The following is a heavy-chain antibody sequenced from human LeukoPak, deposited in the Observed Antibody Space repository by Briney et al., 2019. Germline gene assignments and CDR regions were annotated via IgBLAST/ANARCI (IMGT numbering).Heavy chain of an antibody. CDR3: ATKMHGPFDH. V-gene: IGHV3-48*03. Sequence: GGSLRLSCAASGFTFSSYEMNWVRQAPGKGLEWVSYISSSGSTIYYADSVRGRFTISRDNAKNSLYLQMSRLSVEDTAVYYCATKMHGPFDHWGQGTLVTVSS. J-gene: IGHJ4*02. CDR1: GFTFSSYE. CDR2: ISSSGSTI.